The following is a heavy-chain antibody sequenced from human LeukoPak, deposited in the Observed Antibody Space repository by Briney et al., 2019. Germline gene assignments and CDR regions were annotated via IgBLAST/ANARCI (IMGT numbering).Heavy chain of an antibody. D-gene: IGHD1-1*01. V-gene: IGHV4-59*01. J-gene: IGHJ4*02. CDR3: ASQLGGTTFH. CDR2: IYSSGST. Sequence: PSETLSLTCSVSSGSINNYYWNWIRQPPGKGLDWIGYIYSSGSTNYNPSLKSRVTISLDTSKNQCSLKLNTVTAADTAVYYCASQLGGTTFHWGQGTLVTVSS. CDR1: SGSINNYY.